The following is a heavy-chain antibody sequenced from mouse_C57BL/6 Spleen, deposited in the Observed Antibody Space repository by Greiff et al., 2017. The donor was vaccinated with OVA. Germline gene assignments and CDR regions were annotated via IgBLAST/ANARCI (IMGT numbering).Heavy chain of an antibody. D-gene: IGHD2-4*01. Sequence: VQLQQSGPGLVQPSQSLSITCTVSGFSFTSYGVHWVRQSPGKGLEWLGVIWSGGSTDYNAAFISRLSISKDNSKSQVFFKMSSLQADDTAIYYCARKGDYDGVGAMDDWGQGTSVTVSS. J-gene: IGHJ4*01. CDR3: ARKGDYDGVGAMDD. V-gene: IGHV2-2*01. CDR2: IWSGGST. CDR1: GFSFTSYG.